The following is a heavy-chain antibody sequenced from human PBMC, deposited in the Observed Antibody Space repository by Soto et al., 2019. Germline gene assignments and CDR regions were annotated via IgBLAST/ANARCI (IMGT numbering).Heavy chain of an antibody. CDR2: IRSKANSHAT. Sequence: GGSLRLSCAASGFTFSGSAMHWVRQASGKGLEWVGRIRSKANSHATAYAASVKGRFTISRDDSKNTAYLQMNSLKTEDTAVYYCTSLTYYYDSSGYPNLYCYYGMDVWGQGTTVTVSS. D-gene: IGHD3-22*01. V-gene: IGHV3-73*01. J-gene: IGHJ6*02. CDR3: TSLTYYYDSSGYPNLYCYYGMDV. CDR1: GFTFSGSA.